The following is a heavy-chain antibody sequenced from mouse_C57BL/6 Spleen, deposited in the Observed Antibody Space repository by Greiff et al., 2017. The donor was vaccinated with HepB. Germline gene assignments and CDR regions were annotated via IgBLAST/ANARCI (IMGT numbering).Heavy chain of an antibody. CDR3: ARDTQGYFDY. CDR1: GFTFSSYA. CDR2: ISDAGSYT. Sequence: EVQVVESGGGLVKPGGSLKLSCAASGFTFSSYAMSWVSQTPVKGLEWVATISDAGSYTYYPENVKGRSTIARDNANNNLYLQMSHLKSEDTALYYCARDTQGYFDYWGQGTTLTVSS. J-gene: IGHJ2*01. V-gene: IGHV5-4*01.